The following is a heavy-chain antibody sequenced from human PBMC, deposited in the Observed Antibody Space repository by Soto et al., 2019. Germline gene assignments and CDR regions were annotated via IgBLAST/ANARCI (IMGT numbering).Heavy chain of an antibody. CDR3: ANIEYSSSSLSGIAGY. J-gene: IGHJ4*02. CDR2: ISGSGGSA. Sequence: EVNVLESGGDVVQPGGSLRLSCAASGFTFWSAAMTWVRQAPGKGLEWVSSISGSGGSAYYADSVRGRFTISRDNSKNTVYLQMNSLRAEDTAVYYCANIEYSSSSLSGIAGYWGQGTLVTVSS. V-gene: IGHV3-23*01. D-gene: IGHD6-6*01. CDR1: GFTFWSAA.